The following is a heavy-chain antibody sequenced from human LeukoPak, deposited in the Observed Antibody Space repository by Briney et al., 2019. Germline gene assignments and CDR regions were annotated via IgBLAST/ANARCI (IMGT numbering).Heavy chain of an antibody. CDR1: GFTVSSNY. V-gene: IGHV3-7*01. Sequence: GGSLRLSCAASGFTVSSNYMSWVRQAPGKGLEWVASIKHDGSEKYYVDSVRGRFTISRDNTMNSLYLQMSSLRAEDTAVYYCATDRGWRTSGYYLYYFEYWGQGTLVTYSS. J-gene: IGHJ4*02. D-gene: IGHD3-3*01. CDR3: ATDRGWRTSGYYLYYFEY. CDR2: IKHDGSEK.